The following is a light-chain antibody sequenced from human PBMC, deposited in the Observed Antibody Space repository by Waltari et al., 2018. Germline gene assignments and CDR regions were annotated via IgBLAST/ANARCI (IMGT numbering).Light chain of an antibody. CDR2: NGA. J-gene: IGKJ1*01. Sequence: ERVMTQSPDILSASPGETVTLSCRASQSSSTNVAWYQHKPGQAPRLLIDNGATRHAGIPATFSGSGSGTEFSLTISSLQPEDFAVYFCQQYDDWPATFGQGTKVDI. V-gene: IGKV3-15*01. CDR1: QSSSTN. CDR3: QQYDDWPAT.